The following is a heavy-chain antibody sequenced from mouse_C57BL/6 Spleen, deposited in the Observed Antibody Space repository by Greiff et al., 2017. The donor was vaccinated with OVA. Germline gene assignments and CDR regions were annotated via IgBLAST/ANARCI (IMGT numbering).Heavy chain of an antibody. Sequence: EVKLMESGPGLVKPSQTVFLTCTVTGISITTGNYRWSWIRQFPGNKLEWIGYRYYSGTITYNPSLTSRTTITRDTPKNQLFLEMNSLTAEDTATYYCAGYYDYDGFAYWGQGTLVTVSA. CDR1: GISITTGNYR. CDR3: AGYYDYDGFAY. D-gene: IGHD2-4*01. V-gene: IGHV3-5*01. CDR2: RYYSGTI. J-gene: IGHJ3*01.